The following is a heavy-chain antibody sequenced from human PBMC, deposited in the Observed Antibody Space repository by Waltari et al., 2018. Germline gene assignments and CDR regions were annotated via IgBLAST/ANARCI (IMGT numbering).Heavy chain of an antibody. Sequence: QVQLQQSGPGLVKPSQTLSLTCVISGARVASHAAAWKWIRQSPSRGLEWLGRTYYSTKWYNDYAASVKSRITINPDTSKNQFSLQLNSVTPEDTAVYYCARGKVSAFDYWGQGTLVTVSS. CDR3: ARGKVSAFDY. CDR1: GARVASHAAA. CDR2: TYYSTKWYN. V-gene: IGHV6-1*01. D-gene: IGHD6-19*01. J-gene: IGHJ4*02.